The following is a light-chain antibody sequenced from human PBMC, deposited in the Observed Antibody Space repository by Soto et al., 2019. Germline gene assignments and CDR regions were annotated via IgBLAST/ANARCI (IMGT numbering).Light chain of an antibody. CDR1: QSISTY. V-gene: IGKV3-11*01. CDR3: HQRSSWPLT. CDR2: DAS. Sequence: EIVLTQSPATLSLSPGERATLSCRASQSISTYLAWYQQKPGQPPRLRIYDASHRATGIPARFGGSGSGTDFTLTISNLEPEDFAVYYCHQRSSWPLTFGGGTKVDIK. J-gene: IGKJ4*01.